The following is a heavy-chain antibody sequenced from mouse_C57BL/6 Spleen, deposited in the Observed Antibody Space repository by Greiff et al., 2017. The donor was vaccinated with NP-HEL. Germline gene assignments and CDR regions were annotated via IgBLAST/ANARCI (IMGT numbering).Heavy chain of an antibody. V-gene: IGHV1-69*01. CDR3: ARGGYSYAMDY. CDR1: GYTFTSYW. D-gene: IGHD2-3*01. CDR2: IDPSDSYT. Sequence: QVQLKQSGAELVMPGASVKLSCKASGYTFTSYWMHWVKQRPGQGLEWIGEIDPSDSYTNYNQKFKGKSTLTVDKSSSTAYMQLSSLTSEDSAVYYCARGGYSYAMDYWGQGTSVTVSS. J-gene: IGHJ4*01.